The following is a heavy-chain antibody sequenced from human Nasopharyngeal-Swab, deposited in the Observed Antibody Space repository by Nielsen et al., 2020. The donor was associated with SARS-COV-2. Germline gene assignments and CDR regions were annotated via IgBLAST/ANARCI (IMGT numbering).Heavy chain of an antibody. CDR3: AKSTMDF. J-gene: IGHJ6*02. D-gene: IGHD2-2*01. CDR1: GFTFEDYA. Sequence: SLKISCVVSGFTFEDYAMHWVRQVPGKGLEWVSGIDYDGGSIGYGDPVKGRFTISRDNAKNSLFLQMNNLRVEDTALYYCAKSTMDFWGQGTTVTVSS. V-gene: IGHV3-9*01. CDR2: IDYDGGSI.